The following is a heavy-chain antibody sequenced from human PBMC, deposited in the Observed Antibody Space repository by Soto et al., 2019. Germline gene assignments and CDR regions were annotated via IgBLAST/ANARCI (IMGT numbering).Heavy chain of an antibody. Sequence: PSETLSLTCTVSGGSISSYYCSWIRQPPGKGLEWIGYIYYSESINYNPSLKSRVTISLDTSKNQFSLKLSSVTAADTAVYYCARGDWGSNFDYWGQGTLVTVSS. CDR1: GGSISSYY. D-gene: IGHD7-27*01. J-gene: IGHJ4*02. CDR2: IYYSESI. V-gene: IGHV4-59*01. CDR3: ARGDWGSNFDY.